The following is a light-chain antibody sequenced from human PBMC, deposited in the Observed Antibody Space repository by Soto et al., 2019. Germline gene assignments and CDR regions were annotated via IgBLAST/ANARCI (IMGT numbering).Light chain of an antibody. CDR2: DAS. Sequence: AIQLTQYPSSLSASVGDRVTITCRASQGISSALAWYQQKPGKAPRLLISDASSLESGVPSRFSGSGSGTDFTLTISSLQPEDFTTYYCQQFNSYPRTFGQGTRLEIK. J-gene: IGKJ5*01. CDR1: QGISSA. CDR3: QQFNSYPRT. V-gene: IGKV1-13*02.